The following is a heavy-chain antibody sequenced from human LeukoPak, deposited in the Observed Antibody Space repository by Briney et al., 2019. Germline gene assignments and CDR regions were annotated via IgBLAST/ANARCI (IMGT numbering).Heavy chain of an antibody. V-gene: IGHV3-43*02. CDR2: ISGDGGST. J-gene: IGHJ4*02. CDR1: GFTFGDYA. CDR3: AKDASSSWDDYFDY. D-gene: IGHD6-13*01. Sequence: AGTLSLSCAASGFTFGDYAMHWVRQAPGKGLEWVSLISGDGGSTYYADSVKGRFTISRDNSKNPLYLQMNSLRTEDTALYYCAKDASSSWDDYFDYWGQGTLVTVSS.